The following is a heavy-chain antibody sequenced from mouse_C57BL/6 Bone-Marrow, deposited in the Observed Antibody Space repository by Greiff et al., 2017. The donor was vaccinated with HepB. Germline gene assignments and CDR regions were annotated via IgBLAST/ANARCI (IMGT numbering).Heavy chain of an antibody. V-gene: IGHV14-4*01. Sequence: EVQLQQSGAELVRPGASVKLSCTASCFNIKDDYMHWVKQRPEQGLEWIGWIDPENGDTEYASKFQGKATITADTSSNTAYLQLSSLTSEDTAVYYCTSYYSNYEAWFAYWGQGTLVTVSA. CDR2: IDPENGDT. J-gene: IGHJ3*01. CDR3: TSYYSNYEAWFAY. CDR1: CFNIKDDY. D-gene: IGHD2-5*01.